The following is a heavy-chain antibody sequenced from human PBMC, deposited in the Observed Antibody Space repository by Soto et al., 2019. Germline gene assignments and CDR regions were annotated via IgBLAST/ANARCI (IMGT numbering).Heavy chain of an antibody. V-gene: IGHV1-18*01. CDR1: GYTFTRFG. J-gene: IGHJ4*02. CDR2: ISTHSGNT. Sequence: QVQLMQSGAEVRKPGASVKVSCKASGYTFTRFGLTWVRQAPGHGLEWMGWISTHSGNTNYARKLQGRVTLTTDTSTNTAYMELRSLRSDDTAVYYCASSREGVSGSYFDYWGQGTLVTVSS. CDR3: ASSREGVSGSYFDY. D-gene: IGHD1-26*01.